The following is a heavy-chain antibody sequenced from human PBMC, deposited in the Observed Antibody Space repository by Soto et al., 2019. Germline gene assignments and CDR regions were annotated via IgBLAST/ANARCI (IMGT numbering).Heavy chain of an antibody. Sequence: PSETLSLTCSVSGGSTSSYYWSWIRQPPGKGLEWIAYIYYSGSTYYNPSLKSRVTISVDTSKNQFSLKLSSVTAADTAMYYCAREPCGGACYGYYYHGMDVWGQGTTVTVSS. J-gene: IGHJ6*02. CDR1: GGSTSSYY. CDR3: AREPCGGACYGYYYHGMDV. CDR2: IYYSGST. D-gene: IGHD2-21*02. V-gene: IGHV4-59*12.